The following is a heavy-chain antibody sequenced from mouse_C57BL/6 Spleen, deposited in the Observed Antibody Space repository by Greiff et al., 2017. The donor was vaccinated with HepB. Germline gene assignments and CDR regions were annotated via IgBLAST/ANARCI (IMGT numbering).Heavy chain of an antibody. V-gene: IGHV1-39*01. D-gene: IGHD2-4*01. CDR1: GYSFTDYN. CDR2: INPNYGTT. J-gene: IGHJ4*01. Sequence: VQLKESGPELVKPGASVKISCKASGYSFTDYNMNWVKQSNGKSLEWIGVINPNYGTTSYNQKFKGKATLTVDQSSSTAYMQLNSLTSEDSAVYYCARYYDYDGYYAMDYWGQGTSVTVSS. CDR3: ARYYDYDGYYAMDY.